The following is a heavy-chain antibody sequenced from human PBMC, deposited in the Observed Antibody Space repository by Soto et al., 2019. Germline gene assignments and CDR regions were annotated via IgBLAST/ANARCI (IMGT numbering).Heavy chain of an antibody. Sequence: KISCRSSVYPFTSYWIGLVRQMPGEGLEWMGVIYPSDSDIRYSPSFQGKVTISADKSITTAYLQWSSLKAADTAMYYCVRSGTSSGRFSDYWGQGTLVTGSS. J-gene: IGHJ4*02. CDR1: VYPFTSYW. CDR2: IYPSDSDI. V-gene: IGHV5-51*01. D-gene: IGHD2-15*01. CDR3: VRSGTSSGRFSDY.